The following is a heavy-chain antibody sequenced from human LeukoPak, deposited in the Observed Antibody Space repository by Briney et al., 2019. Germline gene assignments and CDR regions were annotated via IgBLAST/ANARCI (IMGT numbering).Heavy chain of an antibody. D-gene: IGHD3-22*01. CDR3: ARAPYYYDSSGLLRDLGAFDI. V-gene: IGHV3-66*01. J-gene: IGHJ3*02. CDR2: IYSGGST. Sequence: PGGSLRLSCAASGFTVSSNYMSWVRQAPGKGLEWVSVIYSGGSTYYADSVKGRFTISRDNSKNTLYLQMNSLRAEDTAVYYCARAPYYYDSSGLLRDLGAFDIWGQGTMVTVSS. CDR1: GFTVSSNY.